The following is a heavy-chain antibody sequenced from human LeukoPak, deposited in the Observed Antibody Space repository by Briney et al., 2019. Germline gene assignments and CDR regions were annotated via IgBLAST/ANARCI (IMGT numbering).Heavy chain of an antibody. D-gene: IGHD3-10*01. CDR1: GGSINSTNC. CDR2: IFHSGST. V-gene: IGHV4-4*02. J-gene: IGHJ4*02. Sequence: SETLSLTCAVSGGSINSTNCWSWVRQPPGKGLEWIGEIFHSGSTNYNPSLKSRVTISVDKSKNQFSLKLTSVTAADTAVYYCARDGDSGTYYTFDYWGQGTLVTVSS. CDR3: ARDGDSGTYYTFDY.